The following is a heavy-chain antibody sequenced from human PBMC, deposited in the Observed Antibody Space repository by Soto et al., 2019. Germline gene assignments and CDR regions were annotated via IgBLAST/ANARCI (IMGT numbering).Heavy chain of an antibody. CDR2: IYVTGAV. CDR1: GAALNSGNYY. D-gene: IGHD2-21*01. V-gene: IGHV4-31*03. Sequence: SETLSLTCSVSGAALNSGNYYWSWIRQVPGKGLEWIGHIYVTGAVDYNPSLRDRITISQDTSERQFSLNLRLVTAADTAVYYCARLRIATNNYKWFDPWGLGTLVTVSS. CDR3: ARLRIATNNYKWFDP. J-gene: IGHJ5*02.